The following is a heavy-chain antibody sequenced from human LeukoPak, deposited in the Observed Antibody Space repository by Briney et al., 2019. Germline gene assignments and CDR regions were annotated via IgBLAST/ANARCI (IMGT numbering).Heavy chain of an antibody. CDR3: ARGSPVFDY. CDR2: IKQDGSET. V-gene: IGHV3-7*01. Sequence: GGSLRLSCAASGFTFSSHWMSWVRQAPGKGLEWLANIKQDGSETSYADYVRGRYTISRDNAKNSLYLQMNSLRAEDTAVYYCARGSPVFDYWGQGTLVTVSS. CDR1: GFTFSSHW. J-gene: IGHJ4*02.